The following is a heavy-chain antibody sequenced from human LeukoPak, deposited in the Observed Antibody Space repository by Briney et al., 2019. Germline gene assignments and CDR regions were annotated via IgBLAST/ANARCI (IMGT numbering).Heavy chain of an antibody. J-gene: IGHJ6*03. CDR2: IIPIFGIA. CDR1: GGTFSSYA. V-gene: IGHV1-69*13. D-gene: IGHD3-3*01. Sequence: EASVKVSCKASGGTFSSYAISWVRQAPGQGLEWMGGIIPIFGIANYAQKFQGRVTITADESTSTAYMELSSLRSEDTAVYYCARVFGSPYYYYMDVWGKGTTVTVSS. CDR3: ARVFGSPYYYYMDV.